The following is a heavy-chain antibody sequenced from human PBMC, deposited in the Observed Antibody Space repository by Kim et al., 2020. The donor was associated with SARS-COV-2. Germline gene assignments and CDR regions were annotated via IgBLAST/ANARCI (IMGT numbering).Heavy chain of an antibody. V-gene: IGHV3-30*07. J-gene: IGHJ4*02. D-gene: IGHD6-19*01. CDR3: ARSPYSSDAFYFDY. Sequence: ADSVKGRFTISRDKSKNTLYLQMNSLRAEDTAVYYCARSPYSSDAFYFDYWGQGTLVTVSS.